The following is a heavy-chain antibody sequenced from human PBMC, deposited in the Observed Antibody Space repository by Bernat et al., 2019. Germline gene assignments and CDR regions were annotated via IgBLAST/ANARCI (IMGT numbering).Heavy chain of an antibody. CDR3: AKDQGYSYDFDY. CDR1: GFTFSSYG. CDR2: ISYDGSNK. Sequence: QVQLVESGGGVVQPGRSLRLSCAASGFTFSSYGMHWVRQAPGKGLEWVAVISYDGSNKYYADSVKGRFTISRDNSKNTLYLQMNSLRAEDTVVYYCAKDQGYSYDFDYWGQGTLVTVSS. V-gene: IGHV3-30*18. J-gene: IGHJ4*02. D-gene: IGHD5-18*01.